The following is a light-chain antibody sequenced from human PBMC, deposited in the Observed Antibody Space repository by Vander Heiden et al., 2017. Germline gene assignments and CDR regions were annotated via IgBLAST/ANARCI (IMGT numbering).Light chain of an antibody. J-gene: IGKJ1*01. Sequence: DIQMTQSPSSLSASVGDRVTITCRASQSISSYLNWYQQKPGKAPKLLIYAASSWPSGIPSRFSGSGSGTDFTLTISSLQPEDFATYYCQQSYSTPPTFGQGTKVEIK. V-gene: IGKV1-39*01. CDR1: QSISSY. CDR3: QQSYSTPPT. CDR2: AAS.